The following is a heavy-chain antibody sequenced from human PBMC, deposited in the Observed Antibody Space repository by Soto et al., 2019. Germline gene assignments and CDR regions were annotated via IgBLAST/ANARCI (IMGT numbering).Heavy chain of an antibody. CDR3: ARGLKGYSYGTTVN. J-gene: IGHJ4*02. CDR2: ISYDGSNK. D-gene: IGHD5-18*01. V-gene: IGHV3-30-3*01. CDR1: GFTFSSYA. Sequence: QVQLVESGGGVVQPGRSLRLSCAASGFTFSSYAMHWVRQAPGKGLEWVAVISYDGSNKYYADSVKGRFTISRDNSKNTLYLQMNSLRAEDTAVYYCARGLKGYSYGTTVNWGQVTLVTVSS.